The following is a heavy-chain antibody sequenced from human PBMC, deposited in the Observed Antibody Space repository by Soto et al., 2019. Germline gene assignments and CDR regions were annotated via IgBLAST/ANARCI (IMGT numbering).Heavy chain of an antibody. D-gene: IGHD1-1*01. CDR2: IAYDGSNR. V-gene: IGHV3-30*04. J-gene: IGHJ5*02. CDR3: ARDLQAGTDNVNWFAP. CDR1: GFSISRSP. Sequence: QVQLVESGGGVVQPGGSLRLACAASGFSISRSPMHWVRRAPGRGLEWVAVIAYDGSNRGYADSAKGRFTISRDNSKNTVYLEMSSLRGEDTAVYYCARDLQAGTDNVNWFAPWGQGTLVTVSS.